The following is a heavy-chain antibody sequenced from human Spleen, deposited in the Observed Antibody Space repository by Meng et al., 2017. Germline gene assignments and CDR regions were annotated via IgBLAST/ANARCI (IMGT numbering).Heavy chain of an antibody. V-gene: IGHV4-31*03. CDR3: ARVSCSGYYSCWFDP. Sequence: QVQLKPWGAGLLKPSQTLSLTCTVSGGSISSGGYYWSWIRQHPGKGLEWIGYIYYSGSTYYNPSLKSRVTISVDTSKNQFSLKLSSVTAADTAVYYCARVSCSGYYSCWFDPWGQGTLVTVSS. CDR2: IYYSGST. D-gene: IGHD3-22*01. J-gene: IGHJ5*02. CDR1: GGSISSGGYY.